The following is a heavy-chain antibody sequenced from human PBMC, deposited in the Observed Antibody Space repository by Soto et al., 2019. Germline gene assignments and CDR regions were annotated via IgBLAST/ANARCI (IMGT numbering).Heavy chain of an antibody. D-gene: IGHD3-22*01. CDR2: IYYSGST. J-gene: IGHJ4*02. CDR3: ARLVYDKSGYRPG. Sequence: PSETLSLTCTVSGGSISSSSYYWGWIRQPPEKGLEWIGSIYYSGSTYYNTSLTSRVTISVDTSKNQFSLKLSSVTAADTAVYYCARLVYDKSGYRPGWGQGTLVTVSS. CDR1: GGSISSSSYY. V-gene: IGHV4-39*01.